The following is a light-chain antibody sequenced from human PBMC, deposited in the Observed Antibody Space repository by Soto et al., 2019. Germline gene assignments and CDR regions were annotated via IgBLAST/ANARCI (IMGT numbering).Light chain of an antibody. Sequence: DIQLTQSPSTLSASVGDRVTITFRASQSISSWLAWYQQKPGKAPKFLIYKTSNLERGVPSRFSGSGSGTEFTLTISSLHPDDFATYYCQYYNNSCWTVGQGTNVEIK. V-gene: IGKV1-5*03. CDR1: QSISSW. CDR2: KTS. CDR3: QYYNNSCWT. J-gene: IGKJ1*01.